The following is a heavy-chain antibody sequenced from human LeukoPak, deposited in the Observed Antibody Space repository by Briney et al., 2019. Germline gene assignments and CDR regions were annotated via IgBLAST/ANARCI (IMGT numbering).Heavy chain of an antibody. CDR3: ASAATNYYYYYMDV. CDR2: IYYSGST. D-gene: IGHD6-25*01. Sequence: PSETLSLTCTVSGGSISSYYWSWIRQPPGKGLEWIGYIYYSGSTNYNPSLKSRVTISVDTSKNQFSLKLSSVTAADTAVYYCASAATNYYYYYMDVWGKGTTVTVSS. CDR1: GGSISSYY. J-gene: IGHJ6*03. V-gene: IGHV4-59*01.